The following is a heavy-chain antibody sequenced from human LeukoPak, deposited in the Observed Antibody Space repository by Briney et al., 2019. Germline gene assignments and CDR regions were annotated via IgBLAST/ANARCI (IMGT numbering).Heavy chain of an antibody. Sequence: SETLSLTCTVSGGSISSYYWAWIRQSAGKGLDWIGRVDTSGSTKYNPSLRSRVGMSTDTSRNLLSLRLSSVAAADTAVYYCARIDAVAATPTSFDYWGQGTLVTVSS. CDR2: VDTSGST. CDR3: ARIDAVAATPTSFDY. V-gene: IGHV4-4*07. CDR1: GGSISSYY. J-gene: IGHJ4*02. D-gene: IGHD6-19*01.